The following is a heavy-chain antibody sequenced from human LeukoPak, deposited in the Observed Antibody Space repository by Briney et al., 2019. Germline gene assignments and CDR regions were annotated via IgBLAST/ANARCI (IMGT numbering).Heavy chain of an antibody. V-gene: IGHV1-2*02. D-gene: IGHD5-12*01. Sequence: ASVKVSCKASGYTFTGYYMHWVRQAPGQGLEWMGWINPNSGGTNYAQKFQGRVTMTRDTSISTAYMELSRLRSDDTAVYYCAGEYSGYPSPGYRNPYYFDYWGQGTLVTVSS. CDR1: GYTFTGYY. CDR3: AGEYSGYPSPGYRNPYYFDY. CDR2: INPNSGGT. J-gene: IGHJ4*02.